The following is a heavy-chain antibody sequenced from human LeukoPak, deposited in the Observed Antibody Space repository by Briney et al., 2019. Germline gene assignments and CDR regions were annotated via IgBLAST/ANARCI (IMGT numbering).Heavy chain of an antibody. CDR2: IYHSGST. CDR3: ARGRTTMVRGVKVGLDY. Sequence: PSETLSLTCTVSGGSVSSHYWSWIRQPSGKALEWIGSIYHSGSTYYHPSLKSRVTISVDTSKKQFSLKLSSVTAADTAVYYCARGRTTMVRGVKVGLDYWGQGTLVTVSS. CDR1: GGSVSSHY. V-gene: IGHV4-59*02. D-gene: IGHD3-10*01. J-gene: IGHJ4*02.